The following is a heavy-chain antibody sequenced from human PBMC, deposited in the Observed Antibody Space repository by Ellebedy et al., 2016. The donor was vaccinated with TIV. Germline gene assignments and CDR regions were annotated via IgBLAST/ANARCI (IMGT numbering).Heavy chain of an antibody. V-gene: IGHV3-74*01. CDR1: GFSVSTNY. J-gene: IGHJ6*02. Sequence: GGSLRLSCVGSGFSVSTNYVGWVRQAPGKGLEWVSRMKGDGSSVTYADSVKGRFTISSDNAKNTLYLQMNSLRAEDTAVYYCARGSWACSGSMDVWGQGTTVTVSS. CDR2: MKGDGSSV. D-gene: IGHD6-19*01. CDR3: ARGSWACSGSMDV.